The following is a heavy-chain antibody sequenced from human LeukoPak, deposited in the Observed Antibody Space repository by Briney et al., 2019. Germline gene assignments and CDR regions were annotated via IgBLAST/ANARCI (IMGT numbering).Heavy chain of an antibody. CDR1: GFTFSDYY. CDR3: AREGNDTAMSKGAEDAFDI. D-gene: IGHD5-18*01. J-gene: IGHJ3*02. Sequence: GGSLRLSCAAAGFTFSDYYMRWIRPAPGQGWGWVSYIYSSDRNISYTDSVKGRFTNSRDNARNTLYLHMNSLRAEDTAGYYCAREGNDTAMSKGAEDAFDIWGQGTMVTVSS. CDR2: IYSSDRNI. V-gene: IGHV3-11*01.